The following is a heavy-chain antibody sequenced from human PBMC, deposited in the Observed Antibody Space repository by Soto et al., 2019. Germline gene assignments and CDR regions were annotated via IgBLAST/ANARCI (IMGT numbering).Heavy chain of an antibody. V-gene: IGHV4-4*02. Sequence: SETMSLTCAVSGGSISSNNWWTWVRQTPGKGLEWIGEIYHSGSTNYNPSLKSRVTISVDTSKNQFSLNLSSVTAADTAVYYCARKGYIYGYDIFDYWGQGTLVTVSS. D-gene: IGHD5-18*01. CDR3: ARKGYIYGYDIFDY. J-gene: IGHJ4*02. CDR2: IYHSGST. CDR1: GGSISSNNW.